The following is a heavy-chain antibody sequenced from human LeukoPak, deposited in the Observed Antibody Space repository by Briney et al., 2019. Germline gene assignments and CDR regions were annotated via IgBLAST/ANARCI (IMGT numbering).Heavy chain of an antibody. CDR2: IRSTANGYAT. CDR3: TKLGYGSGSYSYYYYMDV. D-gene: IGHD3-10*01. J-gene: IGHJ6*03. CDR1: GFTFSGSA. V-gene: IGHV3-73*01. Sequence: GGSLRLSCAASGFTFSGSAPHWVRQASGKGLEWVGRIRSTANGYATAYAASVKGRFTISRDDSKNTAYLQMNSLKTEDTAVYYCTKLGYGSGSYSYYYYMDVWGKGTTVTVSS.